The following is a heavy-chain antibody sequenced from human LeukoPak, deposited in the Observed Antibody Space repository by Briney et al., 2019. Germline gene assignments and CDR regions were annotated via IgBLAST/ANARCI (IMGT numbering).Heavy chain of an antibody. CDR2: INPNSGGT. V-gene: IGHV1-2*02. Sequence: ASVKVSCKASGYTFTGYYMHWVRQAPGQGLEWMGWINPNSGGTNYAQKFQGRVTMTRDTSISTAYMELSRLRSDDTAVYYCARDPSMEYCSGGSCYGLADYWGQGTLVTVSS. CDR3: ARDPSMEYCSGGSCYGLADY. D-gene: IGHD2-15*01. CDR1: GYTFTGYY. J-gene: IGHJ4*02.